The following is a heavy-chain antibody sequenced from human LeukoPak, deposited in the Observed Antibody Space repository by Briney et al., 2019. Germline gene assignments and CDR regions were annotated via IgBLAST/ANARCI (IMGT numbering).Heavy chain of an antibody. CDR3: ARFPGDYYDSSGYPQDWFDP. D-gene: IGHD3-22*01. J-gene: IGHJ5*02. Sequence: PSETLSLTCTVSGGSISSYYWSWLRQPPGKGREWIGYIYYSGSTNYNPSLKSRVTISVDTSKNQFSLKLSSVTAADTAVYYCARFPGDYYDSSGYPQDWFDPWGQGTLVTVSS. CDR2: IYYSGST. CDR1: GGSISSYY. V-gene: IGHV4-59*01.